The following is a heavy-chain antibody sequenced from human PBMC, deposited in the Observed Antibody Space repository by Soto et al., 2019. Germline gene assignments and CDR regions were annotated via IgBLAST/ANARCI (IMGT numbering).Heavy chain of an antibody. D-gene: IGHD5-18*01. J-gene: IGHJ6*02. V-gene: IGHV1-69*06. Sequence: GASVKVSCKASGGTFSSYAISWVRQAPGQGLEWMGGIIPIFGTANYAQKFQGRVTITADKSTSTAYMELSSLRSEDTAVYYCARDRSRIQLWSTYYYYGMDVWGQGTTVTAP. CDR1: GGTFSSYA. CDR3: ARDRSRIQLWSTYYYYGMDV. CDR2: IIPIFGTA.